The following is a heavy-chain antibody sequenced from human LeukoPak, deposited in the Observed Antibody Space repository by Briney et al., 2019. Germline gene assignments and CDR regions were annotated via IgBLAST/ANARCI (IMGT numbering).Heavy chain of an antibody. D-gene: IGHD4-17*01. CDR2: ISSSSSYI. CDR3: AKDLRSHKYDYGPDWYFDL. CDR1: GFTLSSYS. Sequence: GSLRLSCAASGFTLSSYSMNWVRQAPGKGLEWVSSISSSSSYIYYADSVKGRFTISRDNSKNTLYLQMNSLRAEDTAVYYCAKDLRSHKYDYGPDWYFDLWGRGTLVTVSS. J-gene: IGHJ2*01. V-gene: IGHV3-21*04.